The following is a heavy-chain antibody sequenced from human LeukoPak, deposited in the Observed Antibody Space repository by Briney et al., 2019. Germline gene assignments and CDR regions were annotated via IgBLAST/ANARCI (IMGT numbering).Heavy chain of an antibody. V-gene: IGHV3-74*01. CDR1: GFTFSNYW. CDR3: AREKVGGSYPGH. J-gene: IGHJ4*02. CDR2: INSDGSST. D-gene: IGHD1-26*01. Sequence: PGGSLRLSCAASGFTFSNYWMHWVRQAPGRGLVWVSRINSDGSSTSYADSVKGRFTISRDNAKNTLYLQMNSLRAEDTAVYYCAREKVGGSYPGHWGQGTLVTVSS.